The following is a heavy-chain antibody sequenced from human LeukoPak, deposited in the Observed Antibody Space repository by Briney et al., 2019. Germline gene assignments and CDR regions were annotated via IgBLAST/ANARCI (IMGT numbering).Heavy chain of an antibody. CDR2: ISSSSSYI. J-gene: IGHJ4*02. CDR1: GFTFSDYY. Sequence: GGSLRLSCAASGFTFSDYYMSWIRQAPGKGLEWVSYISSSSSYIYYADSVKGRFTISRDNAKNSLYLQMNSLRAEDTAVYYCASPGNYYDSSPETNYFDYWGQGTLVTVSS. CDR3: ASPGNYYDSSPETNYFDY. V-gene: IGHV3-11*06. D-gene: IGHD3-22*01.